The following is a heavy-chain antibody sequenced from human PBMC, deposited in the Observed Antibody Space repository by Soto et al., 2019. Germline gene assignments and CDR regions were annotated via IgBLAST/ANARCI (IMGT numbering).Heavy chain of an antibody. CDR3: ASLPPRIEVVVTPIPS. J-gene: IGHJ5*02. CDR2: IYHTGST. D-gene: IGHD2-15*01. V-gene: IGHV4-4*02. CDR1: GASISSTYW. Sequence: QVQLRESGPGLVKPSGTLSLTCVVSGASISSTYWWSWVRQPPGKGLEWIGEIYHTGSTKYNPSLKSRVTISIDKANNEFTTKLNSVTAADTAGYYCASLPPRIEVVVTPIPSWGQGILVTVSS.